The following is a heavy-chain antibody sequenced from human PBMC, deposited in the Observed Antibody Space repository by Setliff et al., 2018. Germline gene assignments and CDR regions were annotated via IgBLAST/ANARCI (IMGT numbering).Heavy chain of an antibody. CDR2: IKSKTDGGTT. CDR1: GFTFSSYA. D-gene: IGHD5-18*01. CDR3: TTGGYSYGFFTYFDY. Sequence: GGSLRLSCAASGFTFSSYAMTWVRQAPGKGLERVGRIKSKTDGGTTDYAAPVKGRFTISRDDSKNTLYLQMNSLKTEDTAVYYCTTGGYSYGFFTYFDYWGQGTLVTVSS. J-gene: IGHJ4*02. V-gene: IGHV3-15*01.